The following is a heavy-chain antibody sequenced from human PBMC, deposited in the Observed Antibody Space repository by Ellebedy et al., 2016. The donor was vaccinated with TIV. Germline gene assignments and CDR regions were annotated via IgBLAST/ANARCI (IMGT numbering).Heavy chain of an antibody. D-gene: IGHD3-22*01. V-gene: IGHV3-30*18. Sequence: PGGSLRLSCAASGFTFSSYGMHWVRQAPGKGLEWVAVISYDGSNKYYADSVKGRFTISRDNSKNTLYLQMNSLRAEDTAVYYCAKAPPGLVVINAFDIWGQGTMVTGSS. J-gene: IGHJ3*02. CDR2: ISYDGSNK. CDR1: GFTFSSYG. CDR3: AKAPPGLVVINAFDI.